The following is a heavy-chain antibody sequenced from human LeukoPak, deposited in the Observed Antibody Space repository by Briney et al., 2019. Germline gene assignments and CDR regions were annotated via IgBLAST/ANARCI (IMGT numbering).Heavy chain of an antibody. CDR1: GGPITRTSYY. D-gene: IGHD6-13*01. CDR3: ATTLNIAAAGTHFDY. V-gene: IGHV4-39*07. Sequence: SETPSLTCIVSGGPITRTSYYWGWIRLPPGKGLEWIGNIYYSGSVYYNPSLKSRLTISVDTSKNQFSLKLSSVTAADTAVYYCATTLNIAAAGTHFDYWGQGTLVTVSS. CDR2: IYYSGSV. J-gene: IGHJ4*02.